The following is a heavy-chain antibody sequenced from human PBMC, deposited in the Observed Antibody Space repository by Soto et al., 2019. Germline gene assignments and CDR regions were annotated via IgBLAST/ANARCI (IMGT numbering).Heavy chain of an antibody. D-gene: IGHD1-26*01. J-gene: IGHJ4*02. CDR2: IIPIFGTA. Sequence: QVQLVQSGAEVKKPGSSVKVSCKASGGTFTNHAISWVRQAPGQGLEWMGGIIPIFGTANYAQRFQGRVTITADKSTSTAYREGSSLRSEDTAVYYGARGWETVGTTPPFAYWGQGTLVTVSS. CDR3: ARGWETVGTTPPFAY. CDR1: GGTFTNHA. V-gene: IGHV1-69*06.